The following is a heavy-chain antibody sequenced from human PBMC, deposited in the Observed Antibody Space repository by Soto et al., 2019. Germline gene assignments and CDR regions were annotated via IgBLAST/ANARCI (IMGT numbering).Heavy chain of an antibody. J-gene: IGHJ4*02. CDR3: ANLPHIVVVVAATYFDY. Sequence: PGVSLRLSFAASGFTLSGSRIHWVRQAPGKGLEWVSAISGSGGSTYYADSVKGRFTISRDNSKNTLYLQMNSLRAEDTAVYYCANLPHIVVVVAATYFDYWGQGTLFTVSS. CDR1: GFTLSGSR. D-gene: IGHD2-15*01. CDR2: ISGSGGST. V-gene: IGHV3-23*01.